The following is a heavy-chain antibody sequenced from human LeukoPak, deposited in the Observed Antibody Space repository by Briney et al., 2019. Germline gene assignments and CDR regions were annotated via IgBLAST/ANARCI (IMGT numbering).Heavy chain of an antibody. CDR1: GLSFRTYA. V-gene: IGHV3-23*05. CDR2: IDTSGDGT. D-gene: IGHD2/OR15-2a*01. CDR3: AKDYHPHFAIIPLPMIGHFDY. Sequence: GGSLRLSCVVSGLSFRTYAMSWVRQAPGKGLEWVSGIDTSGDGTFYADSVKGRFTISRDNSKNTLFLQMNSLRAEDTAVYFCAKDYHPHFAIIPLPMIGHFDYWGQGTLVSVSS. J-gene: IGHJ4*02.